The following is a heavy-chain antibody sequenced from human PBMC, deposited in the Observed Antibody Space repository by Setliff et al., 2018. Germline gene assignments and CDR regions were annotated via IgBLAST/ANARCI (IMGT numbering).Heavy chain of an antibody. CDR1: GGPINGDRYY. D-gene: IGHD3-3*01. CDR3: ASHPRVTIFGVVAFDY. V-gene: IGHV4-39*01. Sequence: ETLSLTCTVSGGPINGDRYYWGWIRQPPGKGLEWIGSMYSSGSTYYNPSLKSRVTISVDTSQNQFSLKLSSVTAADTAAYYCASHPRVTIFGVVAFDYWGQGILVTV. CDR2: MYSSGST. J-gene: IGHJ4*02.